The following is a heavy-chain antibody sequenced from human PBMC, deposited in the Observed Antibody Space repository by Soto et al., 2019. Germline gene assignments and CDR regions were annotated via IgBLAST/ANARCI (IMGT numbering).Heavy chain of an antibody. CDR3: AKNQERELPRVIDF. D-gene: IGHD1-7*01. CDR1: GLTFSNYA. Sequence: GGFLRLSCATSGLTFSNYAMSWVRQAPGGGLEWVSSMSGSSSTTYYADSVRGRFTISRDRSKNTLYLQMSSLRAEDTALYYCAKNQERELPRVIDFWGQGTLVTVSS. V-gene: IGHV3-23*01. J-gene: IGHJ4*02. CDR2: MSGSSSTT.